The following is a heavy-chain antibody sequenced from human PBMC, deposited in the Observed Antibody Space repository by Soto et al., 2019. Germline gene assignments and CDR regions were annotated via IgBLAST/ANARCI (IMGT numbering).Heavy chain of an antibody. J-gene: IGHJ4*02. V-gene: IGHV4-59*01. Sequence: SETLSLTCTVSGGSISSYYWSWIRQPPGKGLEWIGYIYYSGSTNYNPSLKSRVTISVDTSKNQFSLKLSSVTAADTAVYYCARGGEGRSSPFDYWGQGTLVTVSS. CDR3: ARGGEGRSSPFDY. CDR1: GGSISSYY. D-gene: IGHD3-10*01. CDR2: IYYSGST.